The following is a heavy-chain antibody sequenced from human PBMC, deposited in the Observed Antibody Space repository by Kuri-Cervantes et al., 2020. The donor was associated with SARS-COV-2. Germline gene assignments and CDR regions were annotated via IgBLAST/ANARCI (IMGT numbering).Heavy chain of an antibody. CDR1: GFLFSASA. CDR2: VRGKANNYAT. D-gene: IGHD5-18*01. CDR3: ARVNTAMVTIDY. V-gene: IGHV3-73*01. Sequence: GGSLRLSCEVSGFLFSASAIHWVRQGSGKGLEWVGRVRGKANNYATAYAASVKGRFTISRDDSKNMAYLQMNSLRAEDTAVYYCARVNTAMVTIDYWGQGTLVTVSS. J-gene: IGHJ4*02.